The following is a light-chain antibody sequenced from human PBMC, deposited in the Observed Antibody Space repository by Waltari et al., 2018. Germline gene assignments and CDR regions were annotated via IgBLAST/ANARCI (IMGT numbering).Light chain of an antibody. CDR1: QSVSSN. J-gene: IGKJ2*01. Sequence: EIVMTQSPATLSVSPGARATLSCRASQSVSSNLAWYQQKPGQAPRLLIYGASTRATGIPARFSGSGSGTEFTFTISSLQSEDFAVYYCEQYNNWPMYTFGQGTKLEIK. V-gene: IGKV3-15*01. CDR2: GAS. CDR3: EQYNNWPMYT.